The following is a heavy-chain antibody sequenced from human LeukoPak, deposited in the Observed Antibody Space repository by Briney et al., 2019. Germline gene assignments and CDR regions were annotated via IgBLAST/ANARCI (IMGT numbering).Heavy chain of an antibody. J-gene: IGHJ1*01. CDR1: GYTFTSYG. D-gene: IGHD3-3*01. CDR2: ISAYNGNT. Sequence: ASVKVSCKASGYTFTSYGISWVRQAPGQGLEWMGWISAYNGNTNYAQKLQGRVTMTTDTSTSTAYMELRSLRSDDTAVYYCARDPLRDFWSGYYSGPEYFQHWGQGTLVTVSS. V-gene: IGHV1-18*01. CDR3: ARDPLRDFWSGYYSGPEYFQH.